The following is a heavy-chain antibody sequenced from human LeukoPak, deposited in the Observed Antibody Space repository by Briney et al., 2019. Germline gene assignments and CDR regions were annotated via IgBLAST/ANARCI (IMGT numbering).Heavy chain of an antibody. CDR1: GITFSKYW. V-gene: IGHV3-7*01. D-gene: IGHD6-13*01. J-gene: IGHJ2*01. CDR3: ASLPGGRTAALEFDL. CDR2: MKHDGNEK. Sequence: GGSLRLSCVDSGITFSKYWMNWVRQAPGKGLEWVANMKHDGNEKHYVDSVEGRFTISRDNAKNSLFLQMNSLRAEDTAVYYCASLPGGRTAALEFDLRGRGTLVTVSS.